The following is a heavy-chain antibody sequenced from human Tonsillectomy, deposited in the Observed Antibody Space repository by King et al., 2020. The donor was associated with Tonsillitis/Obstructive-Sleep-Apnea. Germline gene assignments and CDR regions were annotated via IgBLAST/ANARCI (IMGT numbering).Heavy chain of an antibody. CDR1: GGPFNGYY. CDR2: VNHSGNT. D-gene: IGHD2-2*02. Sequence: VQLQQWGAGLLKPSETLSLSCAVYGGPFNGYYWTWIRQPPGKGLEWIGEVNHSGNTNYHPSLKSRLTISVDTSKNQFSLTLSSVTAADTAVYYCARGYPAYYFDSWGQGTLVTVSS. V-gene: IGHV4-34*01. CDR3: ARGYPAYYFDS. J-gene: IGHJ4*02.